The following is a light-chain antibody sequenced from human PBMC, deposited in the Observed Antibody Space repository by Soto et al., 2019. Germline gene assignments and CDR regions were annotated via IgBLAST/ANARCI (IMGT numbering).Light chain of an antibody. Sequence: EIVLTQSPGTLSLSPGERATLSCRASQSVSSSYLAWHQQKPGQAPRLIIYGASRRATGIPDRFSGSGSGTDFTHTISRLEPEDFAVYYCQQYGSSPFTFGPGTKVDIK. J-gene: IGKJ3*01. CDR2: GAS. V-gene: IGKV3-20*01. CDR1: QSVSSSY. CDR3: QQYGSSPFT.